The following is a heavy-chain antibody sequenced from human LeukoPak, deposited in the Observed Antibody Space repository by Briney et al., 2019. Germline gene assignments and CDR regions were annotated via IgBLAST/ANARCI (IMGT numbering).Heavy chain of an antibody. D-gene: IGHD2-21*02. CDR2: ISGSGGST. Sequence: PGGSLRPSCAASGFTFSSYAMSWVRQAPGKGLEWVSAISGSGGSTYYADSVKGRFTISRDNSKNTLYLQMNSLRAADTAVYYCAKGYPPLLSNYLDYWGQGTLVTVSS. CDR1: GFTFSSYA. CDR3: AKGYPPLLSNYLDY. V-gene: IGHV3-23*01. J-gene: IGHJ4*02.